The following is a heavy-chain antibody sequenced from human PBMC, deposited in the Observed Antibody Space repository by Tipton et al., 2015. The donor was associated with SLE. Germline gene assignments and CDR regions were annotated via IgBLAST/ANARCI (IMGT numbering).Heavy chain of an antibody. J-gene: IGHJ3*02. CDR2: IYTSGST. Sequence: TLSLTCTVSGGSISSYYWSWIRQPPGKGLEWFVRIYTSGSTNYNPSLKSRVTMSVDTSKNQFSLKLSSVTAADTAVYYCASDWGGHYGLQDAFDIWGQGTMVTVSS. V-gene: IGHV4-4*07. CDR1: GGSISSYY. D-gene: IGHD4-17*01. CDR3: ASDWGGHYGLQDAFDI.